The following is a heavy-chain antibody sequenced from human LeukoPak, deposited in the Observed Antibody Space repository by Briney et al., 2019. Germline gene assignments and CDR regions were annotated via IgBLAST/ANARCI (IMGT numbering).Heavy chain of an antibody. D-gene: IGHD2-2*01. CDR2: IKQDGSEK. CDR1: GFTFSSYW. Sequence: GGSLRLSCAASGFTFSSYWMSWVRQAPGKGLEWVANIKQDGSEKYYVDSVKGRFTISRDNAKNSLYLQMNSLRAEDTAVYYCARDGLGYCSSTSCRRAGDIWGQGTMVTVSS. V-gene: IGHV3-7*01. CDR3: ARDGLGYCSSTSCRRAGDI. J-gene: IGHJ3*02.